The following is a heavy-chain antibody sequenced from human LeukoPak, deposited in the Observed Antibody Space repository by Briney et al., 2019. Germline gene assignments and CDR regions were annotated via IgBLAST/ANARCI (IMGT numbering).Heavy chain of an antibody. CDR1: GDSISSTSYY. CDR3: ARARYYYGMDV. V-gene: IGHV4-39*07. Sequence: SETLSLTCTVSGDSISSTSYYWSWIRQPPGKGLEWIGEINHSGSTNYNPSLKSRVTISVDTSKNQFSLKLSSVTAADTAVYYCARARYYYGMDVWGQGTTVTVSS. J-gene: IGHJ6*02. CDR2: INHSGST.